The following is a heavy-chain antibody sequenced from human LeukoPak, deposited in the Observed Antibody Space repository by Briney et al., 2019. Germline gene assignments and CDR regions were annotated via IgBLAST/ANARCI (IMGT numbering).Heavy chain of an antibody. J-gene: IGHJ4*02. D-gene: IGHD4-17*01. CDR3: TTLYGDSPDY. CDR2: ITIGVGST. Sequence: GGSLRLSCAASGFSFSSYAMNWVRQAPGKGLEWVSGITIGVGSTYYADSVKGRFTISRDNSKNMLYLQMNSLRREDTAVYYCTTLYGDSPDYWGQGTLVTVSS. V-gene: IGHV3-23*01. CDR1: GFSFSSYA.